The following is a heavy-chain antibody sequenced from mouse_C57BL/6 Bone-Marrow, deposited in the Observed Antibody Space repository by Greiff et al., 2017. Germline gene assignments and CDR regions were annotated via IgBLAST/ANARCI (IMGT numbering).Heavy chain of an antibody. CDR1: GYTFTDYA. D-gene: IGHD1-1*01. CDR2: IDTYNDNT. CDR3: ARITTTY. J-gene: IGHJ3*01. Sequence: QVQLKQSGPEVVRPGVSVKISCKGSGYTFTDYAMHWVKQSPAKSLDWIGVIDTYNDNTNYNQKFKGKATMTVDRSSSTAYMELASLTSEDSAIYYCARITTTYWGQGTLVTVSA. V-gene: IGHV1-67*01.